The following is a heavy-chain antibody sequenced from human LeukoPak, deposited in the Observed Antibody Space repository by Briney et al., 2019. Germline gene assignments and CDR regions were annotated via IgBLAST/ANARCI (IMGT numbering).Heavy chain of an antibody. CDR2: IHHDRSS. CDR1: GGSMSSYY. Sequence: KPSETRSLTCTVSGGSMSSYYWSWGRQPPGKGLNWIGNIHHDRSSNYHSSLMRRVPMSIDTSQNRFFLHLRPVAAAEPAVYYCAGWVWTVSRVGYFENLGQGTLVTVSS. CDR3: AGWVWTVSRVGYFEN. D-gene: IGHD2-21*01. V-gene: IGHV4-59*01. J-gene: IGHJ1*01.